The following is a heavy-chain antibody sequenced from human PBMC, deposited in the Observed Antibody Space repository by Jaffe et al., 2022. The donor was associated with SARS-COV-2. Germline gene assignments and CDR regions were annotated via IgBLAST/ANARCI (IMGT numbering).Heavy chain of an antibody. D-gene: IGHD6-13*01. CDR2: ISYDGSNK. J-gene: IGHJ6*02. Sequence: QVQLVESGGGVVQPGRSLRLSCAASGFTFSSYGMHWVRQAPGKGLEWVAVISYDGSNKYYADSVKGRFTISRDNSKNTLYLQMNSLRAEDTAVYYCAKDLGGRQLVLYYYYGMDVWGQGTTVTVSS. CDR1: GFTFSSYG. CDR3: AKDLGGRQLVLYYYYGMDV. V-gene: IGHV3-30*18.